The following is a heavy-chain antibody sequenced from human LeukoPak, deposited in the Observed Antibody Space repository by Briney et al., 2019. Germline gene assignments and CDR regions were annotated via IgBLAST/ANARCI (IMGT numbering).Heavy chain of an antibody. J-gene: IGHJ6*02. D-gene: IGHD6-19*01. CDR1: GFTFSSYS. Sequence: GGSLRLSCAASGFTFSSYSMNWVRQAPGKGLEWVAVISYDGSNKYYAESVKGRFTISRDNSKNTLYQQMNSLRAEDTAVYYCDKERAVAGTAYYYGMDVWGQGTTVTVSS. CDR2: ISYDGSNK. V-gene: IGHV3-30*18. CDR3: DKERAVAGTAYYYGMDV.